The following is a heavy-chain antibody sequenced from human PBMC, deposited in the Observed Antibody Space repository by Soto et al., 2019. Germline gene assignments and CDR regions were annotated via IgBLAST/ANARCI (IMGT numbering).Heavy chain of an antibody. J-gene: IGHJ4*02. V-gene: IGHV3-30*04. Sequence: QVQLVESGGGVVQPGRSLRLSCAASGFTFSSYAMHWVRQAPGKGLEWVAVIAYDGENKYYADSVKGRFTISRDNYKNTLYLQMNSLRIEDTAVYYSARDLERVFDYWGQGTLVTVSS. CDR3: ARDLERVFDY. D-gene: IGHD1-1*01. CDR2: IAYDGENK. CDR1: GFTFSSYA.